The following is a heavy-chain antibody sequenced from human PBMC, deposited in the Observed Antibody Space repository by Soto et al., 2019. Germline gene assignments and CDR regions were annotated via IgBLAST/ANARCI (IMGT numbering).Heavy chain of an antibody. Sequence: QVQLVESGGGLVKPGGSLRLSCAASGFTFSDYYMSWIRQAPGKGLEWVSYISSSSSYTNYADSVKGRFTISRDNAKNSLYLQMNSLRAEDTAVYYCAGEGAAAAGPFDYWGQGTLVTFSS. CDR2: ISSSSSYT. J-gene: IGHJ4*02. D-gene: IGHD6-13*01. CDR3: AGEGAAAAGPFDY. CDR1: GFTFSDYY. V-gene: IGHV3-11*05.